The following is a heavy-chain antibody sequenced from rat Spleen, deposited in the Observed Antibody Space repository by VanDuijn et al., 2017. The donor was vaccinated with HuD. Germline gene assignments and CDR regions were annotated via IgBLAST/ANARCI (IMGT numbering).Heavy chain of an antibody. CDR2: SSYAGGST. V-gene: IGHV5-20*01. D-gene: IGHD1-2*01. Sequence: EVQLVESGGGLVQAGRALTLSCAASGFTFSDYYMACVRQAPTKGLEWVAYSSYAGGSTYYRDSVKGRFTISRDNAKSRLYLQMDSLRSEDTATYYCTTDRGDYYSSYISYVMDAWGQGASVTVSS. CDR3: TTDRGDYYSSYISYVMDA. J-gene: IGHJ4*01. CDR1: GFTFSDYY.